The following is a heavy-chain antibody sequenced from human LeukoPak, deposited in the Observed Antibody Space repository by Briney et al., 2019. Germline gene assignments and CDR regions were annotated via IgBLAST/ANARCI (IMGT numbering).Heavy chain of an antibody. CDR2: IYYSGST. CDR3: ARFIGRWLQGTYAFDI. Sequence: SQTLSLTCTVSGGSISSGDYYWSWIHQPPGKGLEWIGYIYYSGSTYYNPSLKSRVTISVDTSKNQFSLKLSSVTAADTAVYYCARFIGRWLQGTYAFDIWGQGTMVTASS. CDR1: GGSISSGDYY. D-gene: IGHD5-24*01. J-gene: IGHJ3*02. V-gene: IGHV4-30-4*08.